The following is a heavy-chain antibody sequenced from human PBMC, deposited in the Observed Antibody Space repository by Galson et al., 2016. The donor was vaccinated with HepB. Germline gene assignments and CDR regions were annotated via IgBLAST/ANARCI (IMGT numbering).Heavy chain of an antibody. J-gene: IGHJ4*02. CDR2: INTDETWQ. V-gene: IGHV3-74*01. CDR1: GFTFSNYW. D-gene: IGHD3-22*01. Sequence: SLRLSCAASGFTFSNYWMHWVHQVPGKGLVWVSRINTDETWQTYADSVRGRFTISRDNSNNTLYLQMNSLRADDTAVFYCAKEPLNYYDNSGYSGYFDYWGQGNLVTVSS. CDR3: AKEPLNYYDNSGYSGYFDY.